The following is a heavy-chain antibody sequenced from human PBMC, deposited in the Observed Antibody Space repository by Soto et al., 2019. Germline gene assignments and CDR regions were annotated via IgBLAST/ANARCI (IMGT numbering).Heavy chain of an antibody. J-gene: IGHJ4*02. CDR3: ATVSYTIFGVVIIPEGYYFDY. Sequence: QVQLVQSGAEVKKPGASVKVSCKVSGYTLTELSMHWVRQAPGKGLEWMGGFDPEYGETIYAQKFQGRVTMSDDTSTDTAYREISSLRSEDTAVYYCATVSYTIFGVVIIPEGYYFDYWGQGTLVTVSS. V-gene: IGHV1-24*01. CDR2: FDPEYGET. CDR1: GYTLTELS. D-gene: IGHD3-3*01.